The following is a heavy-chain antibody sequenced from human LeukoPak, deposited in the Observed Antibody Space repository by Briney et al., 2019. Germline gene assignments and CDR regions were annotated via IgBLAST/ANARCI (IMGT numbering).Heavy chain of an antibody. D-gene: IGHD4-23*01. V-gene: IGHV3-66*01. CDR1: GFTVSSNY. J-gene: IGHJ6*03. Sequence: GGSLRLSCAASGFTVSSNYMSWVRQAPGKGLERVSVIYSGGSTYYADSVKGRFTISRDNTKNSLYLQVNSLRAEDTAVYYCARDGGTVLTRGYHYYMDVWGKGTTVTVSS. CDR3: ARDGGTVLTRGYHYYMDV. CDR2: IYSGGST.